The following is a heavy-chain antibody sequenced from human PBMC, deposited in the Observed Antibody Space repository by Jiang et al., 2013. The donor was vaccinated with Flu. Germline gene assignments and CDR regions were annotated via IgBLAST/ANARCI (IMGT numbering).Heavy chain of an antibody. D-gene: IGHD3-10*01. CDR1: GFTFSSYH. V-gene: IGHV1-46*01. Sequence: SGAEVKKPGASVTVSCKASGFTFSSYHLHWVRQAPGQGLEWVGMINLSDGSATFAQRFQGRVTMTRDTSTNTVYMERSNLRSEDTAVYYCARGFGAGSSTYYFDYWGQGTLVTVSS. CDR2: INLSDGSA. CDR3: ARGFGAGSSTYYFDY. J-gene: IGHJ4*02.